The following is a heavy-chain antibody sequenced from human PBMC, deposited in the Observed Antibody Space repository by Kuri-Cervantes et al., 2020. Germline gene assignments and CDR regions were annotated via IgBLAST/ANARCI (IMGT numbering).Heavy chain of an antibody. Sequence: ASVKVSCKASGYTFTGYYIHWVRQAPGQGLEWMGWINPNTGGTNYAQKFQGRVTMTGDTSISTAYMELSRLRSDDTALYYCARGSFRITVAGYTDYFQHWGQGTLVTVSS. CDR1: GYTFTGYY. CDR3: ARGSFRITVAGYTDYFQH. CDR2: INPNTGGT. J-gene: IGHJ1*01. V-gene: IGHV1-2*02. D-gene: IGHD6-19*01.